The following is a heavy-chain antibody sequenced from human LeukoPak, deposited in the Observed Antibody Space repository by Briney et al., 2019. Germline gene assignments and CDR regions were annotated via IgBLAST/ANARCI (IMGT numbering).Heavy chain of an antibody. V-gene: IGHV4-39*07. CDR1: GGSISSSYY. CDR2: IYHSGST. Sequence: QSSETLSLTCTVSGGSISSSYYWGWIRQPPGKGLQWIGSIYHSGSTYYNPSLKSRVTMSVDTSKNQFSLKLSSVTAADTAVYYCARVRIVGAQGAFDIWGQGTMVTVSS. CDR3: ARVRIVGAQGAFDI. J-gene: IGHJ3*02. D-gene: IGHD1-26*01.